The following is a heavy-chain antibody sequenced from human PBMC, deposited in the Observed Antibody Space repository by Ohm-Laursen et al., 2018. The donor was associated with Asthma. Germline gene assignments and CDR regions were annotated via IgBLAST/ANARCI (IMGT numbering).Heavy chain of an antibody. CDR1: GGSISSGGYY. J-gene: IGHJ4*02. V-gene: IGHV4-31*11. Sequence: TLSLTCAVSGGSISSGGYYWSWIRQHPGKGLEWIGYIYYSGSTYYNPSLKSRVTISVDTSKNQFSLKLSSVTAADTAVYYCARDRKNQRESSFDYWGQGTLVTVSS. CDR3: ARDRKNQRESSFDY. CDR2: IYYSGST. D-gene: IGHD2-2*01.